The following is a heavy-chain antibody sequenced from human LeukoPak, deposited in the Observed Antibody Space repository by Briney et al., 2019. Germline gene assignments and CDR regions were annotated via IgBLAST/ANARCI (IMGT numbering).Heavy chain of an antibody. CDR2: ISTDGSFT. Sequence: GGSLRLSCAASGFTFSNYLMHWVRQTPGKGLVWISRISTDGSFTNYADSVKGRFSISRDNAKNTLYLQMNSLRAEDTAMYYCARDYGRSRDYGMDVWGQGTTVTVSS. CDR1: GFTFSNYL. V-gene: IGHV3-74*01. CDR3: ARDYGRSRDYGMDV. J-gene: IGHJ6*02. D-gene: IGHD3-10*01.